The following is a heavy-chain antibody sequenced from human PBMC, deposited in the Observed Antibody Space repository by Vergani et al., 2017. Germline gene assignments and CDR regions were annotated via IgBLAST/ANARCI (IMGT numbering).Heavy chain of an antibody. CDR3: AKDLGTSAGGGWFDP. J-gene: IGHJ5*02. CDR2: ISWNSNSI. CDR1: GFTSAGYA. Sequence: EVQLEESGGGLVLPGRSLRLSCVASGFTSAGYAMHWVRQAPGKGLEWVSGISWNSNSIGYADSVKGRFTISRDNAKNSLYFQMNSLRAEDTALNYCAKDLGTSAGGGWFDPWGQGTLVTVSS. V-gene: IGHV3-9*02. D-gene: IGHD3-10*01.